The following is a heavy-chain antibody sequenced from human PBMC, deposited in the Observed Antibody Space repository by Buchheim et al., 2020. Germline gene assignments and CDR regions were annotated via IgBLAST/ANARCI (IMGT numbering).Heavy chain of an antibody. D-gene: IGHD6-6*01. CDR1: GGSISSSGYY. CDR3: ARMVKEINRYPGSSYHDY. Sequence: QLQLQESGPGLVKPSETLSLTCTVSGGSISSSGYYWGWIRQPPGTGLEWIGSINYSGTTYYNPSLKSRVTISVEASWNQFSLKVNSVTAADTAGDYCARMVKEINRYPGSSYHDYWGQGTL. CDR2: INYSGTT. V-gene: IGHV4-39*01. J-gene: IGHJ4*02.